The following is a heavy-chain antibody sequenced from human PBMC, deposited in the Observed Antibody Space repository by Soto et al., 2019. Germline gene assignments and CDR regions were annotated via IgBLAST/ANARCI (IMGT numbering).Heavy chain of an antibody. J-gene: IGHJ6*02. Sequence: QVQLVQSGAEVKRPGSSVKVSCKASGGTFSSYAISWVRQAPGQGLEWMGGVIPIFGTANYAQKFQGRVTITADESTSTAYMELSSLRSEDTAVYYCARDGNCSGGSCYQPYYYYYGMDVSGQGTTVTVSS. D-gene: IGHD2-15*01. CDR2: VIPIFGTA. CDR3: ARDGNCSGGSCYQPYYYYYGMDV. CDR1: GGTFSSYA. V-gene: IGHV1-69*01.